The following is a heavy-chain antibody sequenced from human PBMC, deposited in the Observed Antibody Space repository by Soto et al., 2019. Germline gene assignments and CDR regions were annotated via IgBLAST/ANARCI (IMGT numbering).Heavy chain of an antibody. D-gene: IGHD5-12*01. J-gene: IGHJ5*02. CDR2: ISTYSGDT. V-gene: IGHV1-18*01. CDR1: GYTFFTYD. CDR3: ARHHGPTTPENWFDP. Sequence: QVHLVQSGVEVKTPGASVKVSCQASGYTFFTYDISWVRQARGQGLEWMGWISTYSGDTKYAQKFQGRVTMTTDTSTSTAYLELRSLRSDDTSVYYCARHHGPTTPENWFDPWGQGTLVTVSS.